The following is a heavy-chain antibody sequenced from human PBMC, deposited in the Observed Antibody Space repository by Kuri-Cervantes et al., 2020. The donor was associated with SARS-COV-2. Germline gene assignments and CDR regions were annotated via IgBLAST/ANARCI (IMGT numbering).Heavy chain of an antibody. J-gene: IGHJ4*02. CDR3: ARHLGWELPSDY. Sequence: GGSLRLSCKGSGYSFISYWIGWVRQVPGKGLGWMGIIFPGDSDTTYSPSFQGQVTISADKSISTAYLQWSSLKASDTAMYYCARHLGWELPSDYWGQGTLVTVSS. CDR2: IFPGDSDT. V-gene: IGHV5-51*01. CDR1: GYSFISYW. D-gene: IGHD1-26*01.